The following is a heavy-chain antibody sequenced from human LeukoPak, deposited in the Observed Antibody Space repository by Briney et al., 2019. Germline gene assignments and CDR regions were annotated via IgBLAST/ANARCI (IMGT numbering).Heavy chain of an antibody. Sequence: ASVKVSCKASGYTFTSYYMHWVRQAPGQGLEWMGIINPSGGSTSYAQKFQGRVTMTRDTSTSTVYMELSSLRSEDTAVYYCAKDPGPSGSYSAFAVWGQGTMVIVSS. CDR3: AKDPGPSGSYSAFAV. D-gene: IGHD3-10*01. CDR1: GYTFTSYY. J-gene: IGHJ3*01. V-gene: IGHV1-46*01. CDR2: INPSGGST.